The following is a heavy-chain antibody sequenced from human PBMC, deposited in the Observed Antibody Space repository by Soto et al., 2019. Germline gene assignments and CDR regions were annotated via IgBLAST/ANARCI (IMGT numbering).Heavy chain of an antibody. Sequence: QVQLVESGGGVVQPGTSLRLSCAACGFPFTTYGMHWVREAPTKGLDWVAVISYDGSNKYYADSVRGRFTISRDNSKNTLYLQMNSLRPEDTALYYCVGGQYYFDYRGQGTLVTVSS. CDR3: VGGQYYFDY. CDR2: ISYDGSNK. D-gene: IGHD3-10*01. CDR1: GFPFTTYG. J-gene: IGHJ4*02. V-gene: IGHV3-30*03.